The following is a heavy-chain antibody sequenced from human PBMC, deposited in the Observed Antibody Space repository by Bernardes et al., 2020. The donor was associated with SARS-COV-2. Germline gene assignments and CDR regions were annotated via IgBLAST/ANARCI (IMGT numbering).Heavy chain of an antibody. CDR2: LSSTGDTS. V-gene: IGHV3-23*01. D-gene: IGHD2-15*01. CDR3: AKGDCSGGSCYGTQH. J-gene: IGHJ1*01. CDR1: GFTFRNYG. Sequence: SLRLSCAASGFTFRNYGMRWVRQAPGKGLEWVSGLSSTGDTSYYADSVKGRFATSRDNSKNELYLQMNGLRGEDTAVYYCAKGDCSGGSCYGTQHWGQGTLVTVSS.